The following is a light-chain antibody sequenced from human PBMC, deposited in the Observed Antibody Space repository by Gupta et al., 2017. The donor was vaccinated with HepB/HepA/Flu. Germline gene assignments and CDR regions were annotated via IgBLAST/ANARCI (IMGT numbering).Light chain of an antibody. CDR1: KLGDKY. Sequence: SYKHTPPPSVSVSPGQTASITRSGDKLGDKYACWYQQKPGQSPVLVIYQDSKRPAGIPERFSGSNSGNTATLTIGGTQAMDEADYYCQAWDSSTAWVFGGGTKLTVL. V-gene: IGLV3-1*01. CDR3: QAWDSSTAWV. CDR2: QDS. J-gene: IGLJ2*01.